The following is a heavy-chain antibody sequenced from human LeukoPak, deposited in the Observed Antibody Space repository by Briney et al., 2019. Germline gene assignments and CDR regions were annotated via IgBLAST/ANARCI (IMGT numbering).Heavy chain of an antibody. CDR3: ATDLHDILTGSFY. V-gene: IGHV1-69*06. J-gene: IGHJ4*02. CDR1: GYTFTSYG. Sequence: ASVKVSCKASGYTFTSYGISWVRQAPGQGLEWMGGIIPIFGTANYAQKFQGRVTMTEDTSTDTAYMELSSLRSEDTAVYYCATDLHDILTGSFYWGQGTLVTVSS. CDR2: IIPIFGTA. D-gene: IGHD3-9*01.